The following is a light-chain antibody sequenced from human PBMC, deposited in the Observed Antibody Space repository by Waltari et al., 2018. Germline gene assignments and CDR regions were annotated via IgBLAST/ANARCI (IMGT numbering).Light chain of an antibody. CDR3: CSFTTTNTWV. V-gene: IGLV2-14*01. J-gene: IGLJ2*01. CDR2: EVN. CDR1: SSDVGSYNY. Sequence: QSALTQPASVSGSPGQSLTTSCTGTSSDVGSYNYVSWYQQHPGKTPRLMIYEVNNRPSGVSNRFSASKSGDTASLTISGLQAEDEADYYCCSFTTTNTWVFGGGTKLTVL.